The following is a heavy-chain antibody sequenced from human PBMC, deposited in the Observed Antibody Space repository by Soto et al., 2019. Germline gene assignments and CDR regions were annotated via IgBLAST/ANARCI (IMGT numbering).Heavy chain of an antibody. Sequence: SETLSLSCAVSGGSISSSNWWSWVRQPPGKGLEWIGEIYHSGSTNYNPSLKSRVTISVDTSKNQFSLKLSSVTAADTAIYYCARGSTPEKVASWGQGILVTVSS. CDR2: IYHSGST. CDR3: ARGSTPEKVAS. V-gene: IGHV4-4*02. CDR1: GGSISSSNW. J-gene: IGHJ4*02.